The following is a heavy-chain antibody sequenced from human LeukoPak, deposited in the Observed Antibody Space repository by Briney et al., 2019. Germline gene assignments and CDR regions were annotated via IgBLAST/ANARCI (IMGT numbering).Heavy chain of an antibody. CDR1: GFTFSNAW. CDR2: IKSKTDGGTT. CDR3: TTHGYSGYELVDY. J-gene: IGHJ4*02. V-gene: IGHV3-15*01. D-gene: IGHD5-12*01. Sequence: RPGGSLRLSCAASGFTFSNAWMSWVRQAPGKGLEWVGRIKSKTDGGTTDYAAPVKGRFTISRDDSKNTVYLQMNSLKTEDTAVYHCTTHGYSGYELVDYWGQGTLVTVSS.